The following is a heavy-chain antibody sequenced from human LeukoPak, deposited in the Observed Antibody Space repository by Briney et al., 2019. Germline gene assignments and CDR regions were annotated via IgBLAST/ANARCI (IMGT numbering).Heavy chain of an antibody. CDR2: ISSSSSYI. D-gene: IGHD2-15*01. J-gene: IGHJ4*02. CDR1: GFNFRGYE. Sequence: GGSLRLSCAASGFNFRGYEMNWVRQAPGKGLEWVSSISSSSSYIYYADSVKGRFTISRDNAKNSLYLQMNSLRAEDTAVYYCARGYCSGGSCYGNFDYWGQGTLVTVSS. CDR3: ARGYCSGGSCYGNFDY. V-gene: IGHV3-21*01.